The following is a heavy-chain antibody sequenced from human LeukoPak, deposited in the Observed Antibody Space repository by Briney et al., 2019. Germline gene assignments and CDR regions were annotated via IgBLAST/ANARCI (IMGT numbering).Heavy chain of an antibody. D-gene: IGHD3-22*01. CDR2: IYYSGST. J-gene: IGHJ3*02. CDR1: GGSISSYY. CDR3: ARHVGPDHYYDYHGAFDI. V-gene: IGHV4-59*08. Sequence: SETLSLTCTVSGGSISSYYWSWIRQPPGKGLEWIGYIYYSGSTNYNPSLKSRVTISVDTSKNQFSLKLSSVTAADTAVYYCARHVGPDHYYDYHGAFDIWGQGTMVTVS.